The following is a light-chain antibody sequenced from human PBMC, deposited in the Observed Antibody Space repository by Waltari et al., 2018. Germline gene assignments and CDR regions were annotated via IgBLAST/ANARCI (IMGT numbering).Light chain of an antibody. Sequence: SALTQPDSVSGSPGQSITISCSGISSDSGGYNYVSWYQQHPGEAPKPIIYDVTNRPSGVSDRFSGSKSGSSASLTISGLQPDDEADYYCSSFTSSTTGIFGGGTKLTVL. CDR3: SSFTSSTTGI. V-gene: IGLV2-14*03. CDR2: DVT. CDR1: SSDSGGYNY. J-gene: IGLJ2*01.